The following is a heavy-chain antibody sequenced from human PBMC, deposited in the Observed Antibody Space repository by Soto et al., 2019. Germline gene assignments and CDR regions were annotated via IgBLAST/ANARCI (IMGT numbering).Heavy chain of an antibody. V-gene: IGHV3-53*01. J-gene: IGHJ6*02. CDR2: IYSGGST. CDR3: ARDLHNYYGSGSSDYYYYGMDV. D-gene: IGHD3-10*01. Sequence: PGGSLRLSCAASGFTVSSNYMSWVRQAPGKGLEWVSVIYSGGSTYYADSVKGRFTISRDNSKNTLYLQMNSLRAEDTAVYYCARDLHNYYGSGSSDYYYYGMDVWGQGTTVTVSS. CDR1: GFTVSSNY.